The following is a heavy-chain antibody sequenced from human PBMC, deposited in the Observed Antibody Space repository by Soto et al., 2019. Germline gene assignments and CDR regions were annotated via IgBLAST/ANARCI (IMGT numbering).Heavy chain of an antibody. CDR1: GGSFSGYY. CDR2: INHSGST. V-gene: IGHV4-34*01. Sequence: SETLSLTCAVYGGSFSGYYWSWIRQPPGKGLEWIGEINHSGSTNYNPSLKSRVTISVDTSKNQFSLKLSSVTAADTAVYYCARRYYYGSGSYYNYPPTSPKFDYWGQGTLVTVS. J-gene: IGHJ4*02. CDR3: ARRYYYGSGSYYNYPPTSPKFDY. D-gene: IGHD3-10*01.